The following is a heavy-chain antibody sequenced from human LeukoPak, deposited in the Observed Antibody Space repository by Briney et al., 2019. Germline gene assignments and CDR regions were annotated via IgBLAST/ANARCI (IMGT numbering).Heavy chain of an antibody. CDR1: GFTFSNYA. CDR3: VRKWNGGFDS. D-gene: IGHD1-1*01. Sequence: GGSLRLSCAASGFTFSNYAMSWVRQAPGKGLEWVSDMSDTGAYTNYLGSVRGRFTISRDYSENMLYLQMNSLRVEDTAVYYCVRKWNGGFDSWGQGRMVTVSS. J-gene: IGHJ3*02. V-gene: IGHV3-23*01. CDR2: MSDTGAYT.